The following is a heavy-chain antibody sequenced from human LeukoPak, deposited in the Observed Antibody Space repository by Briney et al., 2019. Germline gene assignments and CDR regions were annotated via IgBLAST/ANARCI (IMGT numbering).Heavy chain of an antibody. V-gene: IGHV4-39*01. CDR3: ARWSPYGDGDYFDY. CDR2: INYSGST. Sequence: PSETLSLTCTVSGCSISSTNYYWGWIRQRPGKGLEWIGSINYSGSTYYKSSLKSRLTISADTSKNQFFLKVQSVTAADTAVYYCARWSPYGDGDYFDYWGQGTQVTVSS. D-gene: IGHD4-17*01. CDR1: GCSISSTNYY. J-gene: IGHJ4*02.